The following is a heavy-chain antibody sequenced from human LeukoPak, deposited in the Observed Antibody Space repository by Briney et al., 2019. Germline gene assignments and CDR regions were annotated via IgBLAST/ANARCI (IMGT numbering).Heavy chain of an antibody. CDR1: GFTFGDYA. V-gene: IGHV3-48*01. CDR3: AREEGY. J-gene: IGHJ4*02. Sequence: GGSLRLSCTASGFTFGDYAMSWVRQAPGKGLEWVSYISTSSSTIYYADSVKGRFTIPRDNAKNSLYLQMNSLRAEDTAVYYCAREEGYWGQGTLVTVSS. CDR2: ISTSSSTI.